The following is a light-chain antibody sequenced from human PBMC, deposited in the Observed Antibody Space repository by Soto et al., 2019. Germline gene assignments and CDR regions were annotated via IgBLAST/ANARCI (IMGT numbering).Light chain of an antibody. CDR3: SSFASSNTWV. V-gene: IGLV2-8*01. CDR1: GSDVGGYNY. CDR2: EVT. J-gene: IGLJ3*02. Sequence: QSALTQPASVSGSPGQSIAISCTGTGSDVGGYNYVSWYQQHAGKAPKLVIYEVTKRPSGVPDRFSGSKSANTASLTVSGLQAEDEADYYCSSFASSNTWVFGGGTKLTVL.